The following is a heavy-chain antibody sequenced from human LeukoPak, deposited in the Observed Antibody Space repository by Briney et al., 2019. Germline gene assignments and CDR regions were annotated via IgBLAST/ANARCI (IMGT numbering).Heavy chain of an antibody. Sequence: TGRSLRLSCAASGFTFSSYGMHWVRQAPGKGLEWVAVISYDGSNKYYADSVKGRFTISRDNSKNALYLQMNSLRAEDTAVYYCARDHKVASISYFDYWGQGTLVTVSS. CDR2: ISYDGSNK. J-gene: IGHJ4*02. V-gene: IGHV3-30*03. D-gene: IGHD5-12*01. CDR1: GFTFSSYG. CDR3: ARDHKVASISYFDY.